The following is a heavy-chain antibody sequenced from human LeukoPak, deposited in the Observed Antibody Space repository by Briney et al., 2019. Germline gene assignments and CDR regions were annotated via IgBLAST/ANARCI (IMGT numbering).Heavy chain of an antibody. Sequence: SETLSLTCAVYGGSFSGYYWSWIRQPPGKGLEWIGEINHSGSTNYNPSLKSRVTISVDTSKNQFSLKLSSVTAADTAVYYCARQRRYYYDSSGYPYFDYWGQGTLVTVSS. J-gene: IGHJ4*02. D-gene: IGHD3-22*01. CDR1: GGSFSGYY. V-gene: IGHV4-34*01. CDR2: INHSGST. CDR3: ARQRRYYYDSSGYPYFDY.